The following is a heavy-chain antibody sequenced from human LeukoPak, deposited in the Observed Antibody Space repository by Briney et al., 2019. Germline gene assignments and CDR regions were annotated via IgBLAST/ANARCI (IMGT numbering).Heavy chain of an antibody. CDR2: ISYSGST. CDR1: GGSISIYY. CDR3: ARRHMVRGVLRDY. J-gene: IGHJ4*02. D-gene: IGHD3-10*01. V-gene: IGHV4-59*08. Sequence: SETLSLTCTVSGGSISIYYWNWIRQPPGKGLEWIGYISYSGSTNYHPSLKSRVTISVDTSKNQFSLKLSSVTAADTAVYYCARRHMVRGVLRDYWGQGTLVTVSS.